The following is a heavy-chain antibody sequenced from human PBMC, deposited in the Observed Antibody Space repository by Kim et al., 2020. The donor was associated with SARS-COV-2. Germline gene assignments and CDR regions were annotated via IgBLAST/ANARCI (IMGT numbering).Heavy chain of an antibody. CDR3: ARDTPGQKAFDI. V-gene: IGHV6-1*01. Sequence: GYAVSGKSPVTLNPDTSKNQFSLQLNSVTAEDTAVYYCARDTPGQKAFDIWGQGTMVTVS. J-gene: IGHJ3*02.